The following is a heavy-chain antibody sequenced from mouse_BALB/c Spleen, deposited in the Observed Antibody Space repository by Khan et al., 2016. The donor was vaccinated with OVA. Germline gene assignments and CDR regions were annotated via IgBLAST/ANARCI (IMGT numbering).Heavy chain of an antibody. D-gene: IGHD2-3*01. CDR1: GYIFTSYW. CDR3: ARDDAWYYFDY. CDR2: IYPGTDNT. J-gene: IGHJ2*01. V-gene: IGHV1-76*01. Sequence: QVHVKQSGAELVRPGASVKLSCKTSGYIFTSYWIHWVKQRSGQGLEWIARIYPGTDNTYYTEKLKDKATLTEDKSSSTAYMQRSSLKSEDSAAYCCARDDAWYYFDYWGQGTTLTVSA.